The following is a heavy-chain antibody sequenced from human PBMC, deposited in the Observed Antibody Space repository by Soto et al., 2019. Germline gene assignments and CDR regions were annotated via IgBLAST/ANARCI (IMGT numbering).Heavy chain of an antibody. CDR2: VAHDGSVT. CDR3: AKERDEFASSSFDY. CDR1: GFSFSNYG. J-gene: IGHJ4*02. D-gene: IGHD6-6*01. V-gene: IGHV3-30*18. Sequence: QVQLVESGGDAVQPGRSLRLSCAASGFSFSNYGMQWVRQAPGKGLEWVAVVAHDGSVTHYADSVKGRFTITRDNSKNTLYLQMNSLRSGDTAVYYWAKERDEFASSSFDYWGQGTLVTVSS.